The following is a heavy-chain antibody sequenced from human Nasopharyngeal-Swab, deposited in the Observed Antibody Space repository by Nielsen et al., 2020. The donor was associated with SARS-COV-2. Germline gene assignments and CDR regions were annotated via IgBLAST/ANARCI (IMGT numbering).Heavy chain of an antibody. Sequence: SETLSLTCTVSSGSISSSSYYWGWIRQPPGKGLEWIGSIYYSGSTYYNPSLKSRVTISVDTSKNQFSLKLGSVTAADTAVYYCARLGGVVAGPLYYFDYWGQGTLVTVSS. J-gene: IGHJ4*02. CDR1: SGSISSSSYY. D-gene: IGHD6-19*01. V-gene: IGHV4-39*07. CDR3: ARLGGVVAGPLYYFDY. CDR2: IYYSGST.